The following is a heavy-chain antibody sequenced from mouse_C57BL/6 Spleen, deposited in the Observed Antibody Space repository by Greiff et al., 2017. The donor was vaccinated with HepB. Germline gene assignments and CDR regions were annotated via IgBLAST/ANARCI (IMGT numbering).Heavy chain of an antibody. D-gene: IGHD2-4*01. Sequence: QVQLQQPGAELVKPGASVKLSCKASGYTFTSYWMHWVKQRPGRGLEWIGRIDPNSGGTKYNEKFKSKATLTVDKPSSTAYMQLSILTSEDSGVYYCSRVDYDAWFAYWGQGTLVTVSA. CDR1: GYTFTSYW. J-gene: IGHJ3*01. CDR2: IDPNSGGT. V-gene: IGHV1-62-3*01. CDR3: SRVDYDAWFAY.